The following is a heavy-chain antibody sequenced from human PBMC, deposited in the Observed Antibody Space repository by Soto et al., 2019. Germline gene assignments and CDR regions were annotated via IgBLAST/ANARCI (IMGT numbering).Heavy chain of an antibody. CDR1: GGTFSSYT. V-gene: IGHV1-69*02. J-gene: IGHJ4*02. D-gene: IGHD6-13*01. Sequence: QVQLVQSGAEVKKPGSSVKVSCKASGGTFSSYTISWVRHAPGQVLEWMGRIIPILVIANYAQKFQGRVTITADKSTSTAYMELSSLRSEDTAVYYCARRAAGIDYWGQGTLVTVSS. CDR3: ARRAAGIDY. CDR2: IIPILVIA.